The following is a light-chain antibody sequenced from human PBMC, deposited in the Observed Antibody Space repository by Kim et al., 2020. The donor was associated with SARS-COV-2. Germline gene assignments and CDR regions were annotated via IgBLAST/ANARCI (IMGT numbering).Light chain of an antibody. CDR2: AVS. CDR3: SSYAGSKGDV. CDR1: TSDVGGYNY. Sequence: QSALTQPPSASGSPGQSVTISCTGTTSDVGGYNYVSWYQHHPGKAPRLMLYAVSERPSGVPDRFSGSKSGNTASLPVSGLQAEDEADYYCSSYAGSKGDVFGAGTQLTVL. J-gene: IGLJ3*02. V-gene: IGLV2-8*01.